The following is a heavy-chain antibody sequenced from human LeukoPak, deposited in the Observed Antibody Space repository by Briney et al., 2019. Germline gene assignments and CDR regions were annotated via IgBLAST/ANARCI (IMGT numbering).Heavy chain of an antibody. V-gene: IGHV5-51*01. J-gene: IGHJ4*02. D-gene: IGHD5-24*01. Sequence: GESLKISCKGSGYSFSTYWIAWVRKMPGKGLEWMGIIYPGDSDTRYSPSFQGLVTISADKSITTAYLQWSNLKASDTALYYCARGEMATIRGDFDYWGQGTLVTVSS. CDR3: ARGEMATIRGDFDY. CDR2: IYPGDSDT. CDR1: GYSFSTYW.